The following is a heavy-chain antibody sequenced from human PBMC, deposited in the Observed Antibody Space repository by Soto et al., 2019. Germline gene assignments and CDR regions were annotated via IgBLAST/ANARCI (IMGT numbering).Heavy chain of an antibody. Sequence: EVQLVESGGGLVKPGGSLRLSCAASGFTFSSYSMNWVRQAPGKGLEWVSSISSSSSYIYYADSVKGRFTISRDNAKNALYLQMNSLRAENTAVYYCARSRYSYGYINSDWFDPWGQGTLVAVS. CDR1: GFTFSSYS. J-gene: IGHJ5*02. V-gene: IGHV3-21*01. CDR3: ARSRYSYGYINSDWFDP. D-gene: IGHD5-18*01. CDR2: ISSSSSYI.